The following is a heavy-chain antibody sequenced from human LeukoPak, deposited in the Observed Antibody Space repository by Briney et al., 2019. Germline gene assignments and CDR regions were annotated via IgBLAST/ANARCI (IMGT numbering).Heavy chain of an antibody. CDR2: IYHSGTT. J-gene: IGHJ4*02. D-gene: IGHD3-10*01. CDR3: ARMYYFDSGTYYQTFDF. CDR1: GGSINNGGYY. Sequence: SETLSLTCTVSGGSINNGGYYWTWIRQHPGKGLEWIGFIYHSGTTFYNPSLESRVTISIDTSKNQFSLRLSSVTAADTALYYCARMYYFDSGTYYQTFDFWGQGTLVTVSS. V-gene: IGHV4-31*02.